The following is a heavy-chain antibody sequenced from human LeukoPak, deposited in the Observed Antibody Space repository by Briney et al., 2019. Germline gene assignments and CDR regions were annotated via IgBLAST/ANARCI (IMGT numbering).Heavy chain of an antibody. CDR3: AKEAHYYDSSGYYPVGVY. V-gene: IGHV3-23*01. D-gene: IGHD3-22*01. CDR2: ITGRGEST. Sequence: GGSLRLSCAASGFTFSSYGMNWVRQDPGKGLECVSGITGRGESTYYADSVKGRFTISRDNSKNTLYLQMNSLRAEDTAVYYCAKEAHYYDSSGYYPVGVYWGQGTLVTVSS. J-gene: IGHJ4*02. CDR1: GFTFSSYG.